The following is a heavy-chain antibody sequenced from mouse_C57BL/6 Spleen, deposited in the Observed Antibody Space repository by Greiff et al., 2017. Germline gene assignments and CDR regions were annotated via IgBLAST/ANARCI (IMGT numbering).Heavy chain of an antibody. CDR3: ARWDYDYGYAMDY. J-gene: IGHJ4*01. D-gene: IGHD2-4*01. CDR1: GYTFTSYW. CDR2: IYPGSGST. V-gene: IGHV1-55*01. Sequence: QVQLQQPGAELVKPGASVKMSCKASGYTFTSYWITWVKQRPGQGLEWIGDIYPGSGSTNYNEKFKSKATLTVDTSSSTAYMQLSSLTSEDSAVYYWARWDYDYGYAMDYWGQGTSVTVSS.